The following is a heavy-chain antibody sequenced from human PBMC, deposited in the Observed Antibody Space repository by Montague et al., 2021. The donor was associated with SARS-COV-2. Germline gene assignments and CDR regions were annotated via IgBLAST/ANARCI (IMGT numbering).Heavy chain of an antibody. CDR2: IYYSGST. Sequence: TLSLTCTVPGGSISSGGYYWSWIRQPPGKGLEWIGYIYYSGSTYYNPSLKSRVTISVDTSKNQFSLKLSSVTAADTAAYYCARAFVVVIAIDAFDIWGQGTMVTVSS. CDR3: ARAFVVVIAIDAFDI. V-gene: IGHV4-31*03. CDR1: GGSISSGGYY. J-gene: IGHJ3*02. D-gene: IGHD2-21*01.